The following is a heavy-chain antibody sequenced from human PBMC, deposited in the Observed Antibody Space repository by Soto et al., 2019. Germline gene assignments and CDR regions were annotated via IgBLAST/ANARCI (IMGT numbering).Heavy chain of an antibody. CDR1: GGAISTYY. Sequence: SETLSLTCTVSGGAISTYYWTWIRQPAGKGLEWIGRIYSSGSTKYNPSLQSRVTMSLDTSNNQFSLRLTSVTAADTAVYYCARGQRFSDWFDPWGQGTLVTVYS. J-gene: IGHJ5*02. V-gene: IGHV4-4*07. CDR3: ARGQRFSDWFDP. D-gene: IGHD3-3*01. CDR2: IYSSGST.